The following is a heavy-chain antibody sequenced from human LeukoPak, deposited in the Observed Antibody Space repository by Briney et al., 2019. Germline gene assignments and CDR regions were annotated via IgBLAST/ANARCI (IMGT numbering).Heavy chain of an antibody. J-gene: IGHJ5*02. CDR1: GGSISTYY. D-gene: IGHD3-10*01. CDR2: YNTGST. V-gene: IGHV4-59*12. Sequence: SETLSLTCTVSGGSISTYYWSWIRQPPGKGLEWIGYNTGSTSYNPSLKSRVTMSIDTSNNQFSLRLRFVTAADTAVYYCARDSGTTGEVKFDPWGQGTLVTVSS. CDR3: ARDSGTTGEVKFDP.